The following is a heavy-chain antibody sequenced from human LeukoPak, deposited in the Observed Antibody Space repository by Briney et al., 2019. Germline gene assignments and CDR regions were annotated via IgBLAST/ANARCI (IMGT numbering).Heavy chain of an antibody. CDR3: AKDRGYSDSSGFLDY. J-gene: IGHJ4*02. Sequence: PGGSLRLSCAASGFTFSSYGMHWVRQAPGKGLEWVAVISNDGSNKYYADSVRGRLIISRDNSKDTLYLQMNSLRVEDTAVYYCAKDRGYSDSSGFLDYWGQGTLVTASS. CDR1: GFTFSSYG. V-gene: IGHV3-30*18. CDR2: ISNDGSNK. D-gene: IGHD3-22*01.